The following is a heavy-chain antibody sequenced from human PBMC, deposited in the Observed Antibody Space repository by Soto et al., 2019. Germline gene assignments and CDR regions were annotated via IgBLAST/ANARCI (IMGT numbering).Heavy chain of an antibody. V-gene: IGHV4-59*01. CDR3: ERPWGSTNAY. D-gene: IGHD3-16*01. Sequence: QVQLQESGPGLVKPSETLSLTCVVSGGSLSSYYWSWIRQPPGKGLEWIGYIYYSGSTNYNPSLKSRVTISVDTSKNQFSLRLSSVTAADTAVYCCERPWGSTNAYWGRGTLVTVSS. CDR1: GGSLSSYY. J-gene: IGHJ4*02. CDR2: IYYSGST.